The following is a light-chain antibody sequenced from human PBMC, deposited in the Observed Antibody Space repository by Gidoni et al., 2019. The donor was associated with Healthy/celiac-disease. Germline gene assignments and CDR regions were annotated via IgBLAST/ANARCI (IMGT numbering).Light chain of an antibody. J-gene: IGKJ2*04. V-gene: IGKV1-39*01. CDR2: AAS. Sequence: DIQMTQSPSSLSASVGDRVTITCRASQSISSYLNWYQQKPGKAPKLLIYAASSLQSGVPSRFSGSGSGTDFTLTISSLQPEDFATYYCHQSYSTPQGSFGQGTKLEIK. CDR1: QSISSY. CDR3: HQSYSTPQGS.